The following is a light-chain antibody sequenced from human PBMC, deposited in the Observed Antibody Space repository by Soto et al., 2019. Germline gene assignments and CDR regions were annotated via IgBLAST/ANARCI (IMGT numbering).Light chain of an antibody. CDR1: QSVSRH. J-gene: IGKJ4*01. CDR3: QQRSNLPLT. Sequence: EIVLTQSPATLSLSPGERATISCRASQSVSRHLAWYQQKPGQAPRLLIYDASNRATGVPARFSGSGSGTDFTLTISSLEPEDFAVYYCQQRSNLPLTFGGGTKVEIK. V-gene: IGKV3-11*01. CDR2: DAS.